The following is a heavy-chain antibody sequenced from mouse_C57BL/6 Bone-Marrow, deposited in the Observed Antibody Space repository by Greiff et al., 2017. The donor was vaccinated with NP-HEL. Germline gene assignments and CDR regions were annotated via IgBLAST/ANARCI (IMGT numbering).Heavy chain of an antibody. D-gene: IGHD1-1*01. J-gene: IGHJ2*01. CDR2: IYPGSGNT. Sequence: QVQLKESGPELVKPGASVKISCKASGYSFTSYYIHWVKQRPGQGLEWIGWIYPGSGNTKYNEKFKGKATLTADTSSSTAYMQLSSLTSEDSAVYYCASPGGSSYLLFDYWGQGTTLTVSS. CDR3: ASPGGSSYLLFDY. CDR1: GYSFTSYY. V-gene: IGHV1-66*01.